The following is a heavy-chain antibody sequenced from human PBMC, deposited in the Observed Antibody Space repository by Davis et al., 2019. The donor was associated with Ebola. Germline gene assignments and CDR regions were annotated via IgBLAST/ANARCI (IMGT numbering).Heavy chain of an antibody. Sequence: ASVKVSCKASGGTFSSYAISWVRQAPGQGLEWIGWIVVGSGNTNYAQKFQGRVTITRDTSASTAYMELSSLRSEDTAVYYCARDVGAIPFDYWGQGTLVTVSS. V-gene: IGHV1-3*01. D-gene: IGHD1-26*01. CDR3: ARDVGAIPFDY. J-gene: IGHJ4*02. CDR1: GGTFSSYA. CDR2: IVVGSGNT.